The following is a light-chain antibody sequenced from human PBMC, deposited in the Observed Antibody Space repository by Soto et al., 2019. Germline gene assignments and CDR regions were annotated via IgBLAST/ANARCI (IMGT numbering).Light chain of an antibody. Sequence: QSALTQPASVSGSPGQSIAISCTGTSSDVGGYNYVSWYQQHPGKAPKLIIYDVTNRPSGVSDRFSGSKSGNTASLTISGLQAEDEADYYCSSFTSSSTYVFGSGNKVTVL. V-gene: IGLV2-14*01. CDR3: SSFTSSSTYV. CDR2: DVT. J-gene: IGLJ1*01. CDR1: SSDVGGYNY.